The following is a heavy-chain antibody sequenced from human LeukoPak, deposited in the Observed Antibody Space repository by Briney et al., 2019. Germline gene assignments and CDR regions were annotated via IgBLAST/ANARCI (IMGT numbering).Heavy chain of an antibody. V-gene: IGHV4-34*01. J-gene: IGHJ6*02. Sequence: SETLSLTCAVYGGSFSGYYWSWIRQPPGKGLEWIGEINHSGSTNYNPSLKSRVTISVDTSKNQFSLKLSSVTAAGTAVYYCARDRIATNQWGYYYYYGMDVWGQGTTVTVSS. CDR3: ARDRIATNQWGYYYYYGMDV. CDR1: GGSFSGYY. CDR2: INHSGST. D-gene: IGHD6-13*01.